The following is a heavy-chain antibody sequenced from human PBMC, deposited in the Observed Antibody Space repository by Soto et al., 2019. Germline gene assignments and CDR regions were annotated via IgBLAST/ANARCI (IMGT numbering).Heavy chain of an antibody. V-gene: IGHV3-21*01. CDR3: ARDGAQWLGAFAI. Sequence: KTGGSLRLSGAASGFTFSTYAMAWVRQAPGKGLEWVSSISSSSSYIYYADSVKGRFTISRDNAKNSLYLQMNSLSAEDTAVYYCARDGAQWLGAFAIWGQGTMVTVSS. CDR1: GFTFSTYA. CDR2: ISSSSSYI. D-gene: IGHD5-12*01. J-gene: IGHJ3*02.